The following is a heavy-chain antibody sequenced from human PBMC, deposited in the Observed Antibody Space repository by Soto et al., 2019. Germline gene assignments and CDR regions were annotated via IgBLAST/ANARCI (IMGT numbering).Heavy chain of an antibody. Sequence: GGSLRLSCAASGFTFDDYAMHWVRQAPGKGLEWVSGISWNSGSIGYADSVKGRFTISRDNAKNSLYLQMNSLRAEDTALYYCAKDMGDYYGSGGFDYWGQGTLVTVSS. CDR3: AKDMGDYYGSGGFDY. J-gene: IGHJ4*02. V-gene: IGHV3-9*01. D-gene: IGHD3-10*01. CDR1: GFTFDDYA. CDR2: ISWNSGSI.